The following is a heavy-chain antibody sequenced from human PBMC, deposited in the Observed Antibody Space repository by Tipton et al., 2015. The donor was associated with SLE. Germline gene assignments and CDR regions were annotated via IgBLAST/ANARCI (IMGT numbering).Heavy chain of an antibody. CDR2: IWYDGSSK. D-gene: IGHD6-6*01. Sequence: SLRLSCAASGFTFSSCGMQWVRQAPGKGLEWVALIWYDGSSKYYADSVKGRFTISRDNSKNTLYLQMNSLRAEDTAVYFCARDSSSSGDFFDYWGQGTLVTVSS. CDR1: GFTFSSCG. J-gene: IGHJ4*02. V-gene: IGHV3-33*01. CDR3: ARDSSSSGDFFDY.